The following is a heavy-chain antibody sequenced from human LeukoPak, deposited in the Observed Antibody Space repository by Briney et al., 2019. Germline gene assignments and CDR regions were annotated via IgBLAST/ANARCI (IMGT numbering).Heavy chain of an antibody. J-gene: IGHJ6*02. D-gene: IGHD2-2*01. CDR3: AREPREDIVVVPAAPYGMDV. V-gene: IGHV1-46*01. CDR1: GYTFTSYY. CDR2: SNPSGGST. Sequence: ASVKVSCKASGYTFTSYYMHWVRQAPGQGLEWMGISNPSGGSTSYAQKFQGRVTMTRDTSTSTVYMELSSLRSEDTAVYYCAREPREDIVVVPAAPYGMDVWGQGTTVTVSS.